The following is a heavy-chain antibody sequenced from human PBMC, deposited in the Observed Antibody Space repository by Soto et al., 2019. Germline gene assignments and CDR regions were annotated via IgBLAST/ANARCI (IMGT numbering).Heavy chain of an antibody. CDR1: GDTFTTYD. V-gene: IGHV1-8*01. Sequence: GASVKFSCKASGDTFTTYDINWVRHATGHGLEWMGWINPNSGNIVYAQRFQGRVTMTRDTAIRTAYMEVSSLRSDDTAVYYCARGRASGSYYLLDYWGQGTLVTVSS. CDR3: ARGRASGSYYLLDY. D-gene: IGHD3-10*01. CDR2: INPNSGNI. J-gene: IGHJ4*02.